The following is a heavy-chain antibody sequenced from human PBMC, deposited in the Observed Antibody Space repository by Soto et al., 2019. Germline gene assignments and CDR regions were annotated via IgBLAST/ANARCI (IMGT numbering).Heavy chain of an antibody. CDR2: IWYDGSNK. Sequence: QVQLVESGGGVVQPGRSLRLSCAASGFTFSSYGMHWVRQAPGKGLVWVAVIWYDGSNKYYADSVKGRFTISRDNSKNTLYLQMNSLRAEDTAVYYCARDGAYSGYDYSLDYWGQGTLVTVSS. CDR1: GFTFSSYG. V-gene: IGHV3-33*01. J-gene: IGHJ4*02. D-gene: IGHD5-12*01. CDR3: ARDGAYSGYDYSLDY.